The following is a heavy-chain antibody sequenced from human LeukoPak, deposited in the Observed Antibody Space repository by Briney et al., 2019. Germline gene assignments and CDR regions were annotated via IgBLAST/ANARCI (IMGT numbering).Heavy chain of an antibody. D-gene: IGHD6-19*01. Sequence: PGGSLRLSCAASGFTFSSYWMHWVRHAPGKGLVWVSRINSDGSSTSYADSVKGRFTVSRDNAKNTLYLQMNSLRAEDTAVYYCARVVAVADYYFDYWGQGTLVTVSS. CDR1: GFTFSSYW. CDR2: INSDGSST. J-gene: IGHJ4*02. CDR3: ARVVAVADYYFDY. V-gene: IGHV3-74*01.